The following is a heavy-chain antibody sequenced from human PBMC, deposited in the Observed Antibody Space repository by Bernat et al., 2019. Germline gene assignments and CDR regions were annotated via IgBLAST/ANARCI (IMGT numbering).Heavy chain of an antibody. D-gene: IGHD3-3*01. CDR2: IYYSGST. CDR3: ARYGITIFGVVSPFDY. V-gene: IGHV4-39*01. CDR1: GGSISSSSYY. J-gene: IGHJ4*02. Sequence: QLQLQESGPGLVKPSETLSLTCTVSGGSISSSSYYWGWIRQPPGKVLEWIGSIYYSGSTYYNPSLKSRVTISVDTSKNQFSLKLSSVTAADTAVYYCARYGITIFGVVSPFDYWGQGTLVTVSS.